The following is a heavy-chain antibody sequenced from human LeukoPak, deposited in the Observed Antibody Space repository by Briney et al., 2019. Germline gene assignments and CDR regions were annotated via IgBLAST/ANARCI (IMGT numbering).Heavy chain of an antibody. Sequence: GGSLRLSYAAAGFTFTSYAMSWVRQTPGKGLEWVSAISGSGYSTYYAGSVRGRFIISRDSSKNTLYLQMNSLRVEDTAVYYCAKDRYGDYEKAFDYWGQGTLVTVSS. CDR2: ISGSGYST. D-gene: IGHD4-17*01. J-gene: IGHJ4*02. V-gene: IGHV3-23*01. CDR3: AKDRYGDYEKAFDY. CDR1: GFTFTSYA.